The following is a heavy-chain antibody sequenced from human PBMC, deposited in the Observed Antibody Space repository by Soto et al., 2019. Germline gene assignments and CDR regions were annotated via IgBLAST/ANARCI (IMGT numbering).Heavy chain of an antibody. V-gene: IGHV3-23*01. D-gene: IGHD6-13*01. CDR1: GFTFSSYA. CDR3: AKSMGVTSSWYD. Sequence: PGGSLRLSCAASGFTFSSYAMSWVRQAPGKGLEWVSAISGSGTGTYYADSVKGRFTISRDNSKNTLYLQMNSLRAEDTAVYYCAKSMGVTSSWYDWGQGTLVTVPS. CDR2: ISGSGTGT. J-gene: IGHJ4*02.